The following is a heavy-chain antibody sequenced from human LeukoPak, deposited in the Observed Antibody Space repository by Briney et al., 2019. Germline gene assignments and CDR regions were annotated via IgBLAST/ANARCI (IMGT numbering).Heavy chain of an antibody. CDR2: IYYSGST. CDR1: GGSISSGDYY. J-gene: IGHJ4*02. Sequence: SETLSLTCTVSGGSISSGDYYWSWIRQPPGKGLEWIGYIYYSGSTYYNPSLKGRVTISVDTSKNQFSLKLSSVTAADTAVYYCARGASYGWFDYWGQGTLVTVSS. V-gene: IGHV4-30-4*01. D-gene: IGHD5-18*01. CDR3: ARGASYGWFDY.